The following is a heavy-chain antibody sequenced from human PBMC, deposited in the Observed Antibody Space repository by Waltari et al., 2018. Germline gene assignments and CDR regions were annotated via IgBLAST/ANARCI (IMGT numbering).Heavy chain of an antibody. V-gene: IGHV4-59*01. CDR2: IYYSGST. D-gene: IGHD1-26*01. CDR3: ASLGATGGFDY. CDR1: GGSISSYY. J-gene: IGHJ4*02. Sequence: QVQLQESGPGLVKPSETLSLTCTVSGGSISSYYWSWIRQPPGKGLEWIGYIYYSGSTNYTPSLKSRVTISVDTSKNQFSLKLSSVTAADTAVYYCASLGATGGFDYWGQGTLVTVSS.